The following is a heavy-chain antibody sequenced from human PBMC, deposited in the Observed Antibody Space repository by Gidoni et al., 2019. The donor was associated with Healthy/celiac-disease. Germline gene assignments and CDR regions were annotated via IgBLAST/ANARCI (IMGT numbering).Heavy chain of an antibody. D-gene: IGHD6-13*01. Sequence: QVQLVQSGAEVNKPGAAGKVSCKASGYPFTSYAMPWVRPASEQRLEWMGWLNAGNGNTQYSRKFQGRVTITRVTSARTAYMELSSLRSEDTAVYYCARGGGIAAVVFRFDPWGQGTLVTVSS. J-gene: IGHJ5*02. CDR3: ARGGGIAAVVFRFDP. CDR2: LNAGNGNT. V-gene: IGHV1-3*01. CDR1: GYPFTSYA.